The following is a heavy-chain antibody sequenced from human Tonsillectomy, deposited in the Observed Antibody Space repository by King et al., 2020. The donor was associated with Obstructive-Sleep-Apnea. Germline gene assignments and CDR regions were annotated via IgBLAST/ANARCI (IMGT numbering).Heavy chain of an antibody. V-gene: IGHV3-7*01. CDR2: KKRDGSAT. CDR1: GFTFKNDW. J-gene: IGHJ3*02. D-gene: IGHD2-8*01. CDR3: VGDRGDCPDGFCYDVFDI. Sequence: VQLVESGGGLVQPGGSLRLSCAASGFTFKNDWRTGVRQAPGKGLEWVAHKKRDGSATNYMDFLKGRFTISRDNAKNSLYLQMNSLMAEDTAIYYCVGDRGDCPDGFCYDVFDIWGQGTVVIVSS.